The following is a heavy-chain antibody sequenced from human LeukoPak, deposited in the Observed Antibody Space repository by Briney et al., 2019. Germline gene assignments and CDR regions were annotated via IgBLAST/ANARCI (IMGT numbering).Heavy chain of an antibody. Sequence: ASVKVSCKASGGTFSSYGISWVRQAPGQGLEWMGGIIPIFGTANYAQKFQGRVTITADKSTSTAYMELSSLRSEDTAVYYCARDGYCSGGSCYSLNWFDPWGQGTLVTVSS. D-gene: IGHD2-15*01. CDR1: GGTFSSYG. J-gene: IGHJ5*02. CDR2: IIPIFGTA. V-gene: IGHV1-69*06. CDR3: ARDGYCSGGSCYSLNWFDP.